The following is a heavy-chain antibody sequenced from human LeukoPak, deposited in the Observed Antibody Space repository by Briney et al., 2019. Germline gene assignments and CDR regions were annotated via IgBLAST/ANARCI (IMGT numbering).Heavy chain of an antibody. V-gene: IGHV4-30-4*01. Sequence: SETLSLACAVSGDSISSSYWWSWIRQPPGKGLEWIGYIYYSGSTYYNPSLKSRVTISVDTSKSQFSLKLSSVTAADTAVYYCARANPDYYDSSGYYDYWGQGTLVTVSS. J-gene: IGHJ4*02. CDR1: GDSISSSYW. CDR2: IYYSGST. D-gene: IGHD3-22*01. CDR3: ARANPDYYDSSGYYDY.